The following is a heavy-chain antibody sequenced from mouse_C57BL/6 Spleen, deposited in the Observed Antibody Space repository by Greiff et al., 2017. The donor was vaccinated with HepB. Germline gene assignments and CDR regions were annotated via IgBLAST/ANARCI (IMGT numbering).Heavy chain of an antibody. CDR3: ARFTTDWYFDV. Sequence: QVQLKQSGAELAKPGASVKLSCKASGYTFTSYWMHWVKQRPGQGLEWIGYINPSSGYTKYNQKFKDKATLTADKSSSTAYMQLSSLTYEDSAVYYCARFTTDWYFDVWGTGTTVTVSS. J-gene: IGHJ1*03. D-gene: IGHD1-1*01. CDR1: GYTFTSYW. V-gene: IGHV1-7*01. CDR2: INPSSGYT.